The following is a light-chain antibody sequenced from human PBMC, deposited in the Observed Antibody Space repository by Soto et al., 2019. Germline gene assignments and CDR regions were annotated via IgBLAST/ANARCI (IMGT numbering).Light chain of an antibody. V-gene: IGKV4-1*01. CDR3: HQFYTAPRT. CDR2: WAS. J-gene: IGKJ1*01. Sequence: DIVMTQSPDSLAVSLGERATINCKSSQSVLNNSNNKNYLAWYQQRPGQPPSLLLYWASTRESGVPDRFSASGSGTDFTLTISSLQAEDVAFYYCHQFYTAPRTFGQGTKVEIK. CDR1: QSVLNNSNNKNY.